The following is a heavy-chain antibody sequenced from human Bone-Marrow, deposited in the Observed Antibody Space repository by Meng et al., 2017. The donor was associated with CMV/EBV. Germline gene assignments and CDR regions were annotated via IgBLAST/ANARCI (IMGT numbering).Heavy chain of an antibody. V-gene: IGHV3-74*01. J-gene: IGHJ4*01. CDR1: GFTFSSYG. D-gene: IGHD5-12*01. CDR2: INSDGSST. CDR3: ARTRAKWLRFWTVDYFDY. Sequence: GGSLRLSCAASGFTFSSYGMHWVRQAPGKGLVWVSRINSDGSSTSYADSVKGRFTISRDNAKNTLYLQMNSLRAEDTAVYYCARTRAKWLRFWTVDYFDYWGHGTLDTVSS.